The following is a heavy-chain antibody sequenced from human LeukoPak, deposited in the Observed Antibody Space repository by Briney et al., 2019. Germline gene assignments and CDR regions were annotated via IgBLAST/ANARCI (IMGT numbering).Heavy chain of an antibody. CDR1: GGSISSGGYS. D-gene: IGHD6-6*01. CDR2: IFNSGST. CDR3: ARGSNYFDY. J-gene: IGHJ4*02. Sequence: PSETLSLTCAVPGGSISSGGYSWSWIRQPPGEGLEWIGFIFNSGSTNYNPSLKSRVTISGDTSKNQFSLRLSSVTAADTAVYYCARGSNYFDYWGQGTLATVSS. V-gene: IGHV4-61*08.